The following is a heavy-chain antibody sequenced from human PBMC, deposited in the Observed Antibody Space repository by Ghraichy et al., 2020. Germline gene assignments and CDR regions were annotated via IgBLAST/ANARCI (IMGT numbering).Heavy chain of an antibody. CDR1: GYSISSNYY. CDR3: ARRDDL. V-gene: IGHV4-38-2*01. J-gene: IGHJ5*02. Sequence: SETLSLTCVVSGYSISSNYYWDWIRQPPGKGLECIGSIYHTGSTYYNPSLRGRVTMSLDTSKNQFSLKLSSVTAADTAVYYCARRDDLWGQGILVTVSS. CDR2: IYHTGST.